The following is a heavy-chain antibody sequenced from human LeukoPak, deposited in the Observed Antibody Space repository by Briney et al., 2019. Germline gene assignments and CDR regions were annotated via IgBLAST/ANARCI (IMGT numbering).Heavy chain of an antibody. D-gene: IGHD3-10*01. CDR2: INHSGST. CDR1: GGSFSGYY. Sequence: SETLSLTCAVYGGSFSGYYWSWIRQPPGKGLEWIGEINHSGSTNYNPSLKSRVTISVDTSKNQFSLKLSSVTAADTAVYYCARHRSEAAFDFWGQGTLVTVSS. V-gene: IGHV4-34*01. CDR3: ARHRSEAAFDF. J-gene: IGHJ4*02.